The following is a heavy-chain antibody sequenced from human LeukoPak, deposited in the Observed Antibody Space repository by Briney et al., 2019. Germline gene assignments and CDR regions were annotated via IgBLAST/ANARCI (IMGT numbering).Heavy chain of an antibody. D-gene: IGHD3-10*01. CDR2: IYYSGST. CDR1: GGSISSYY. V-gene: IGHV4-39*01. Sequence: SETLSLTCTVSGGSISSYYWGWIRQPPGKGLEWIGSIYYSGSTYYNPSLKSRVTISVDTSKNQFSLKLSSVTAADTAVYYCARHSGSGSYHGGYYFDYWGQGTLVTVSS. CDR3: ARHSGSGSYHGGYYFDY. J-gene: IGHJ4*02.